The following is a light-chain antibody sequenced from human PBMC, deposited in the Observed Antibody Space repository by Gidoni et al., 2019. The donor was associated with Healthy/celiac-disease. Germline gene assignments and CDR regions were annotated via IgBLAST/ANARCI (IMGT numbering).Light chain of an antibody. CDR2: EGS. CDR1: SSDVGSYNL. J-gene: IGLJ2*01. CDR3: CSYAGSSSVV. Sequence: QSALTQPAPVSGSPGPSITISCTGTSSDVGSYNLVSWYKQHPGKAPKLMIYEGSKRPSGVSNRFSGSKSGNTASLTISGLQAEDEADYYCCSYAGSSSVVFGGGTKLTVL. V-gene: IGLV2-23*01.